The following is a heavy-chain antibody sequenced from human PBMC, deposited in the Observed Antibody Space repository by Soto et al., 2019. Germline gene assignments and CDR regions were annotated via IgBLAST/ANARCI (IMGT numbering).Heavy chain of an antibody. CDR3: ARGSTGSAYSWFDS. CDR2: INAGNGDT. D-gene: IGHD2-15*01. Sequence: VSVKVSCNASGGTFSSYAMHWVRQAPRQRLEWMGWINAGNGDTKYSQKLQGRVTITRDTSATTAYMELSSLRSEDTAVYYCARGSTGSAYSWFDSWGQGTLVTVSS. V-gene: IGHV1-3*01. J-gene: IGHJ5*01. CDR1: GGTFSSYA.